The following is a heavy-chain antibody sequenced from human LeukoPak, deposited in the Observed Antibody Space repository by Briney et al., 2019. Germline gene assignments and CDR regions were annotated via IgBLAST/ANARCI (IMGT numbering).Heavy chain of an antibody. CDR1: GFTFSNYW. J-gene: IGHJ6*02. D-gene: IGHD3-10*01. Sequence: GGSLRLSCAASGFTFSNYWMHWVRQAPGKGLVWVSRINSDGSSTTYADSVRGRFTISRDNAKNTLYLQMNSLRAEDTAVYYCARDYGRSRDYGMDVWGQGTTVTVSS. CDR2: INSDGSST. CDR3: ARDYGRSRDYGMDV. V-gene: IGHV3-74*03.